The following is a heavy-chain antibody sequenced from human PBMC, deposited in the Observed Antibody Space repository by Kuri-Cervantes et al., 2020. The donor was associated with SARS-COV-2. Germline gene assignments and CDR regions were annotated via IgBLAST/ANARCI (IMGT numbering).Heavy chain of an antibody. V-gene: IGHV4-59*01. CDR2: IYSSGRT. CDR1: GGSISGYY. D-gene: IGHD1-26*01. Sequence: ESLKISCTVSGGSISGYYWIWIRQPPGRGLEWVGYIYSSGRTNYNPSLKSRVIMSVDTSKKQFSLRLSSVTAADTAIYYCARSIRVGYFDYWGQGTLVTVSS. J-gene: IGHJ4*02. CDR3: ARSIRVGYFDY.